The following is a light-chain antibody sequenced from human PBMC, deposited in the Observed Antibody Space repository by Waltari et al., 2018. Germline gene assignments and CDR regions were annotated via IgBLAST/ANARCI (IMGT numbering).Light chain of an antibody. J-gene: IGLJ2*01. CDR1: SGDVGDYKY. Sequence: QSALTQPASVSGSPGQSLPISCIGTSGDVGDYKYVSWYQQHPGIAPKLIIYDVTKRPSGISSRFSGSKSGTTASLTISGLQAEDEADYYCSSFTTNSVVVFGGGTKVTVL. CDR2: DVT. V-gene: IGLV2-14*01. CDR3: SSFTTNSVVV.